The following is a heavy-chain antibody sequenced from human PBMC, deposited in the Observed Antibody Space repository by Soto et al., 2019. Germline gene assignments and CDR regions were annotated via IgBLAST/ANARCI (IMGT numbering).Heavy chain of an antibody. J-gene: IGHJ4*02. CDR3: ARRAYRSGWYVDY. D-gene: IGHD6-19*01. V-gene: IGHV4-59*08. CDR2: IYYSGST. Sequence: QVQLQESGPGLVKPSETLSLTCTVSGSSISSYYWSWIRQPPRKGLEWIGNIYYSGSTNYNPSRKSRITRSICTSKNQFSLKLSSVTAADTAVYYWARRAYRSGWYVDYWGQGTLVTVSS. CDR1: GSSISSYY.